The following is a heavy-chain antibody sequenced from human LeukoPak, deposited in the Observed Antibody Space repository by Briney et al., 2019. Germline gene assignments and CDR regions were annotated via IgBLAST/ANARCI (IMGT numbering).Heavy chain of an antibody. CDR2: IYHSGST. J-gene: IGHJ4*02. V-gene: IGHV4-30-2*01. CDR3: ARGGYDILTGRYDYFDY. D-gene: IGHD3-9*01. Sequence: SETLSLTCAVSGGSISRGGYSWSWIRQPPGKGLEWIGYIYHSGSTYYNPSLKSRVTISVDRSKNQFSLKLSSVTAADTAVYYCARGGYDILTGRYDYFDYWGQGTLVTASS. CDR1: GGSISRGGYS.